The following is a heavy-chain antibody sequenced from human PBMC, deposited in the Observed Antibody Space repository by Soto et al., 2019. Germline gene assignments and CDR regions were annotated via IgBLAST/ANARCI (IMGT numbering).Heavy chain of an antibody. Sequence: QAQLVQSGAEVKKPGASVKVSCKASVFTSSGVSWVRQAPGQRLEWMGWISTHNGNTIYAQKFQGRVIMTMDTSTTTVYMELRSLRPDDTAVYLCAREGILGLFDAYDLWGHGTMVTVSS. J-gene: IGHJ3*01. D-gene: IGHD3-3*01. V-gene: IGHV1-18*04. CDR2: ISTHNGNT. CDR3: AREGILGLFDAYDL. CDR1: VFTSSG.